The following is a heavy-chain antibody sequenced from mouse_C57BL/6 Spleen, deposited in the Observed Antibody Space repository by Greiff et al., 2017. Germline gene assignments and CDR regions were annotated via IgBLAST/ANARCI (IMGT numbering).Heavy chain of an antibody. V-gene: IGHV1-42*01. J-gene: IGHJ1*03. CDR1: GYSFTGYY. Sequence: EVQLQQSGPELVKPGASVKISCKASGYSFTGYYMNWVKQSPEKSLEWIGEINPSTGGTTYNQKFKAKATLTVDKSSSTAYMQLKSLTSEDSAVYYCARNIYYYGSSYWYFDVWGTGTTVTVSS. D-gene: IGHD1-1*01. CDR3: ARNIYYYGSSYWYFDV. CDR2: INPSTGGT.